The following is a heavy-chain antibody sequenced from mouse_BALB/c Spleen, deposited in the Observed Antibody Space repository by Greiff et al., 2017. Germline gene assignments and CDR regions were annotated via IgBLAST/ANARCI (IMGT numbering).Heavy chain of an antibody. V-gene: IGHV5-17*02. J-gene: IGHJ4*01. CDR2: ISSGSSTI. D-gene: IGHD1-1*01. Sequence: EVQLVESGGGLVQPGGSRKLSCAASGFTFSSFGMHWVRQAPEKGLEWVAYISSGSSTIYYADTVKGRFTISRDNPKNTLFLQMTSLRSEDTAMYYCASRENHYYGSSYYAMDYWGQGTSVTVSS. CDR1: GFTFSSFG. CDR3: ASRENHYYGSSYYAMDY.